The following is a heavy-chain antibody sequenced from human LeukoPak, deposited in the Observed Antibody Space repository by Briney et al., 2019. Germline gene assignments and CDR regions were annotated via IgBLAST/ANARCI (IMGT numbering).Heavy chain of an antibody. CDR2: INANSGGT. CDR1: GYTFTGYY. Sequence: GASVKVSCRASGYTFTGYYLHWVRQAPGQRLEWMGWINANSGGTNYAQKFQGRVTMTRDTSVNTAYMELSGLRSDDTAVYFCARTIVAAVGRDYWGQGTLVIVSS. D-gene: IGHD6-13*01. CDR3: ARTIVAAVGRDY. V-gene: IGHV1-2*02. J-gene: IGHJ4*02.